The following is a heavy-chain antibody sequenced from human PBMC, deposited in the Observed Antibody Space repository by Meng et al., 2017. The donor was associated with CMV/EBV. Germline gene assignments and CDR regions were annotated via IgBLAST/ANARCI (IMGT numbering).Heavy chain of an antibody. CDR2: IYTSGST. CDR3: ARSWTAYYFDY. V-gene: IGHV4-4*07. D-gene: IGHD1-1*01. CDR1: GGSISSYY. Sequence: SLTCNVSGGSISSYYWSWVRQPAGKGLEWIGRIYTSGSTNYNPSLKSRVTMSVDTSKNQFSLKLSSVTAADTAVYYCARSWTAYYFDYWGQGTLVTVSS. J-gene: IGHJ4*02.